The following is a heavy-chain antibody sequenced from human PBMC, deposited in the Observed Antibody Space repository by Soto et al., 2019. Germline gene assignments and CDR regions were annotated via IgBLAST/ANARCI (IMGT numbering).Heavy chain of an antibody. Sequence: SVKVSCKASGGTFSGYAINWVRQAPGQGLEWMGGIIPIFGTANYAQKFQGRVTITADDSTSTAYMELSSLRSEDTAVYYSARVPLSFGELAYYSMDVWGQGTTVTVSS. V-gene: IGHV1-69*13. CDR3: ARVPLSFGELAYYSMDV. J-gene: IGHJ6*02. CDR1: GGTFSGYA. D-gene: IGHD3-10*01. CDR2: IIPIFGTA.